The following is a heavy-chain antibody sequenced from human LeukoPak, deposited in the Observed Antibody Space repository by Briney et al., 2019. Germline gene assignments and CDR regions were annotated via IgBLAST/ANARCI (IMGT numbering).Heavy chain of an antibody. Sequence: SETLSLTCTVSGGSISSYYWSWIRQPPGKGLEWIGYIYVSGNTNYNPSLKSRVTLSLDTSKNQFSLKMTSVTAADTAIYYCARDHGWSGFNWFDPWGQGTLVTVSS. J-gene: IGHJ5*02. D-gene: IGHD3-3*01. CDR2: IYVSGNT. CDR3: ARDHGWSGFNWFDP. CDR1: GGSISSYY. V-gene: IGHV4-59*01.